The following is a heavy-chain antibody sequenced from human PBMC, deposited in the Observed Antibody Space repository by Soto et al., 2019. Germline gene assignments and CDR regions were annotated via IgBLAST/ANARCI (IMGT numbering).Heavy chain of an antibody. CDR2: IHYSGST. D-gene: IGHD6-13*01. J-gene: IGHJ4*02. CDR3: ARGSAAGTKSPIDY. CDR1: GDSISGYY. V-gene: IGHV4-59*01. Sequence: PSETLSLTCTVSGDSISGYYWSWIRQSPGKGLEWIGYIHYSGSTNYNPSLKSRVTISVDTSKNQLSLKLSSVTAADTAVYYCARGSAAGTKSPIDYWGQGTLVTVSS.